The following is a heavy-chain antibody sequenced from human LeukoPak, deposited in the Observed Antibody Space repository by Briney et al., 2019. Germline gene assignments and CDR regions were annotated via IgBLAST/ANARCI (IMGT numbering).Heavy chain of an antibody. CDR1: GYTFTNFG. D-gene: IGHD5-18*01. CDR2: INPNSGGT. CDR3: ARDGYSLGFDY. V-gene: IGHV1-2*02. Sequence: ASVKVSCKASGYTFTNFGISWVRQAPGQGLEWMGWINPNSGGTNYAQKFQGRVTMTRDTSISTAYMELSRLRSDDTAVYYCARDGYSLGFDYWGQGTLVTVSS. J-gene: IGHJ4*02.